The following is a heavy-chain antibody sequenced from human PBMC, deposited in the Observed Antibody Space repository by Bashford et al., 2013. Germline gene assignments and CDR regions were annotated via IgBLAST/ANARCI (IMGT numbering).Heavy chain of an antibody. CDR1: STPSATT. CDR3: ARDGPVVGVWNAFDV. V-gene: IGHV1-2*02. CDR2: INLTLTSGAT. Sequence: PSVKVSLANGFWSTPSATTFTTGCDRRPGQGLEWMGWINLTLTSGATKYAEXFQGRVTMTRDTSISTAYMELSSLRSDDTAVYFCARDGPVVGVWNAFDVWGQGTVVTVSS. D-gene: IGHD1-26*01. J-gene: IGHJ3*01.